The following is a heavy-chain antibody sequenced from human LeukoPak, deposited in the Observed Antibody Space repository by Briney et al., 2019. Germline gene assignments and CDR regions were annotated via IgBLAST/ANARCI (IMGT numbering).Heavy chain of an antibody. V-gene: IGHV5-51*01. CDR3: ARSVYDYVWGSYRYHNWSDP. D-gene: IGHD3-16*02. CDR2: IYPGDSDT. J-gene: IGHJ5*02. CDR1: GYSFTSYW. Sequence: GESLKISFKGSGYSFTSYWIGWVRQMPGKGLEWMGIIYPGDSDTRYSPSFQGQVTISADKSISTAYLQWSSLKASDTAMYYCARSVYDYVWGSYRYHNWSDPWGQGTLVTVSS.